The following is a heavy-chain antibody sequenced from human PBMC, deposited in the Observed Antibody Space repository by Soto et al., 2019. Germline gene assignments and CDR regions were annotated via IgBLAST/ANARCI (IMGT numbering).Heavy chain of an antibody. D-gene: IGHD3-10*01. CDR1: DGSGSSGGYY. CDR2: IYYSGST. J-gene: IGHJ5*02. Sequence: LEPLSLTCTVSDGSGSSGGYYWSWIRQPPGKGKKWIGYIYYSGSTNYNSSLKSRVTISVDTSKNQFSLKLSSVTAADTAVYFCAIRRYYYGSGSYYQVGWFDPWGQGTLVTVSS. V-gene: IGHV4-61*08. CDR3: AIRRYYYGSGSYYQVGWFDP.